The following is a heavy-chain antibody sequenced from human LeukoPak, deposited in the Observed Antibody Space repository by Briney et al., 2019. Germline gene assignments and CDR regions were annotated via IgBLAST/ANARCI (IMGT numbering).Heavy chain of an antibody. CDR2: IYYSGST. D-gene: IGHD1/OR15-1a*01. J-gene: IGHJ4*02. Sequence: NSSETLSLTCTVSGGSISSSSYYWGWIRQPPGKGLEWIGSIYYSGSTYYNPSLKSRVTISVDTSKNQFSLKLSSVTAADTAVYYCARKRGNTDYWGQGTLVTVSS. V-gene: IGHV4-39*07. CDR1: GGSISSSSYY. CDR3: ARKRGNTDY.